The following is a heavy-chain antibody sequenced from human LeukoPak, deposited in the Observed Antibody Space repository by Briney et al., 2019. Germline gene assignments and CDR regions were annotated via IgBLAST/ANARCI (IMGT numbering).Heavy chain of an antibody. V-gene: IGHV4-4*02. Sequence: SGTLSLTCGVSGGSITITNYWTWVRQPPGKGLEWIGEVNLQGSTNYNPSLMGRVAISVDTSENHISLQLTSVTDADTAVYYCASEGGPYRPLDYSGQGTLVTVSS. CDR2: VNLQGST. CDR3: ASEGGPYRPLDY. J-gene: IGHJ4*02. CDR1: GGSITITNY.